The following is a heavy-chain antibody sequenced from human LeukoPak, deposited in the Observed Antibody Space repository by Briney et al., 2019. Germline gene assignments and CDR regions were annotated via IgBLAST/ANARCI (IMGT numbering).Heavy chain of an antibody. Sequence: APVKVSCKASGYNFAGYYMHWVRQAPGQGLEWMGRINPNSGATRFAQKFQGRVTMTGDASITTAYMELSSLKSDDTAVYYCARADDYGDYPDYWGQGTLVTVSS. CDR1: GYNFAGYY. V-gene: IGHV1-2*06. CDR2: INPNSGAT. D-gene: IGHD4-17*01. CDR3: ARADDYGDYPDY. J-gene: IGHJ4*02.